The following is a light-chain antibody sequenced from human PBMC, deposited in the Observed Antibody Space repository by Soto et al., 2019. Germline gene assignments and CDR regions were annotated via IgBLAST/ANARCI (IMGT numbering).Light chain of an antibody. Sequence: DIQMTQPPSSLSASVGDTVTITCRASQSISLFLNWYQQKPGKAPKLLIYAASTLQSGVPSRFSGNGSVTDFTLTISSLQPEDFATYYCHQTDSIPETFGQGTKVEIK. CDR3: HQTDSIPET. CDR2: AAS. J-gene: IGKJ1*01. CDR1: QSISLF. V-gene: IGKV1-39*01.